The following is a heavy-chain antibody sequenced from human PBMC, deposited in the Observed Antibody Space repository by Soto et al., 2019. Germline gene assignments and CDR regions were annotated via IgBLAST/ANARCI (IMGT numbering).Heavy chain of an antibody. Sequence: GGSLRLSCAASGFTFSSYDMHWVRQATGKGLEWVSAIGTAGDTYYPGSVKGRFTISRENAKNSLYLQMNSLRAEDTAVYYCARVVSAARQVYYYYGMDVWGQGTTVTVSS. CDR2: IGTAGDT. CDR3: ARVVSAARQVYYYYGMDV. CDR1: GFTFSSYD. D-gene: IGHD6-6*01. V-gene: IGHV3-13*01. J-gene: IGHJ6*02.